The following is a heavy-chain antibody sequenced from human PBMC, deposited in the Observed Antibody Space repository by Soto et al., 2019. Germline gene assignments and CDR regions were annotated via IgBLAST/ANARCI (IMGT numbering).Heavy chain of an antibody. CDR2: IYHSGST. D-gene: IGHD2-21*01. J-gene: IGHJ1*01. CDR3: TRHHGFDIDAYY. CDR1: GGSISSGGYS. V-gene: IGHV4-30-2*01. Sequence: SETLSLTCAVSGGSISSGGYSWSWIRQPPGKGLEWIGYIYHSGSTYYNPSLKSRVTISVDRSKNQFSLKLSSVTAADTAVYYCTRHHGFDIDAYYWGQWILVTVSS.